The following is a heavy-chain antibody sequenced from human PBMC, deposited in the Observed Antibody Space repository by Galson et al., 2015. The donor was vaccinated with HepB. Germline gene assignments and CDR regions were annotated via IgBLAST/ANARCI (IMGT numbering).Heavy chain of an antibody. D-gene: IGHD4-17*01. J-gene: IGHJ6*02. CDR2: IIPILGIA. Sequence: SCKASGGTFSSYAISWVRQAPGQGLEWMGRIIPILGIANYAQKFQGRVTITADKSTSTAYMELSSLRSEDTAVYYCARDQGRLRQSYYYGMDVWGQGTTVTVSS. CDR1: GGTFSSYA. CDR3: ARDQGRLRQSYYYGMDV. V-gene: IGHV1-69*04.